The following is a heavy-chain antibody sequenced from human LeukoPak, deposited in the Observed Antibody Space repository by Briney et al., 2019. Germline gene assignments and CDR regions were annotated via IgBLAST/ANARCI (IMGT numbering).Heavy chain of an antibody. Sequence: PSETLSLTCTVSGGSVSSGSYYWSWIRQPPGTGPEWIGYVSYSGSTNSNPSLKSRVTISVDTSKNQFSLKLSSVTAADTAVYYCARGGAADYFDYWGQGTLVTVSS. CDR1: GGSVSSGSYY. V-gene: IGHV4-61*01. CDR3: ARGGAADYFDY. CDR2: VSYSGST. J-gene: IGHJ4*02. D-gene: IGHD6-13*01.